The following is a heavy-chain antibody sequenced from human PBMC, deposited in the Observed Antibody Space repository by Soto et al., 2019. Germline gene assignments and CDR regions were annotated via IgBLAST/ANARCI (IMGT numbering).Heavy chain of an antibody. J-gene: IGHJ4*02. Sequence: ASVKVSCKDSGYTFASYGIMWVRQAPGQGLEWMGYISPSSGVTRYAQNLQGRVTLTTDTSTTTAYMELRSLSSDDTAVYYCAREMWTRTGPQNFFDYWGLGALVTVSS. CDR1: GYTFASYG. V-gene: IGHV1-18*01. CDR2: ISPSSGVT. CDR3: AREMWTRTGPQNFFDY. D-gene: IGHD2-21*01.